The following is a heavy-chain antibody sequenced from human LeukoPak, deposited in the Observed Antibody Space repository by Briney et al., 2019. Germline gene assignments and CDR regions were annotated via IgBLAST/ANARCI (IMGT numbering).Heavy chain of an antibody. J-gene: IGHJ4*02. D-gene: IGHD1-26*01. Sequence: GGSLRLSCAASGFTFSSYEMNWVRQAPGKGLDGVSYISSSGSTIYYADSVKGRFTISRDSAKNSLYLQMNSLRAEDTAVYYCARDHVLGGNIDYWGQGTLVTVSS. CDR2: ISSSGSTI. CDR3: ARDHVLGGNIDY. CDR1: GFTFSSYE. V-gene: IGHV3-48*03.